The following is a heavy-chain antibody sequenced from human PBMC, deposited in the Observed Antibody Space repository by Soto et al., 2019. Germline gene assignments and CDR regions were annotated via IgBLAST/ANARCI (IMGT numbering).Heavy chain of an antibody. J-gene: IGHJ6*02. CDR2: ISYNGGKI. V-gene: IGHV3-30-3*02. CDR1: GFTFNNYA. Sequence: PGGSLRLSCAASGFTFNNYAMHWVRQAPGKGLEWVALISYNGGKIYYADSVKGRFTISRDNSKNTLYLQMDSLGPDDTAVYYCAAGAGGIRDSSRVLYYGMNVWGQGTTVTVSS. D-gene: IGHD6-13*01. CDR3: AAGAGGIRDSSRVLYYGMNV.